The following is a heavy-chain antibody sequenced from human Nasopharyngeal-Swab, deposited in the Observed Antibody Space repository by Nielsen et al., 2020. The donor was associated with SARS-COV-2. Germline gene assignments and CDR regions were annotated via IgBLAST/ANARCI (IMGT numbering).Heavy chain of an antibody. CDR1: GSFFSSGYY. D-gene: IGHD1-1*01. J-gene: IGHJ3*02. CDR3: ARHGFRQLERFLMAFDI. V-gene: IGHV4-38-2*01. Sequence: ETLTLPCAVLGSFFSSGYYWGWTRQPPGKGLEWIGSIYHSVSTHYNPSHKSRVTISVDTTKNQFSLKLSSVTAAETAVYYCARHGFRQLERFLMAFDIWGQGTMVTVSS. CDR2: IYHSVST.